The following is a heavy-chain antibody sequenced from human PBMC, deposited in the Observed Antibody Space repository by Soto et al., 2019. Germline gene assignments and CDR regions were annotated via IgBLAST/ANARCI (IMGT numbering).Heavy chain of an antibody. CDR1: GGSISSYY. Sequence: QVQLQESGPGLVKPSETLSLTCTVSGGSISSYYWSWIRQPPGKGLEWIGYIYYSGSTNYNPPLKSRVTISVDTSKNQFSLKLSSVTAADTAVYYCARFDSSGYYAAFDIWGQGTMVTVSS. J-gene: IGHJ3*02. CDR2: IYYSGST. D-gene: IGHD3-22*01. V-gene: IGHV4-59*08. CDR3: ARFDSSGYYAAFDI.